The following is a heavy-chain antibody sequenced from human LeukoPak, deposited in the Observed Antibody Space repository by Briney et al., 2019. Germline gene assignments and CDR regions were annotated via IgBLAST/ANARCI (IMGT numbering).Heavy chain of an antibody. CDR3: ARGRGYCTGTNCYIDY. D-gene: IGHD2-8*02. J-gene: IGHJ4*02. CDR2: INDDGSDT. Sequence: PGGSLRLSCSASGFTFRTYWMHWVRQAPGKGLVWVSRINDDGSDTGYADSVKGRFTISRDNAKNTLYLQMSSLRAEDTAVYYCARGRGYCTGTNCYIDYWGQGTLVTVSS. V-gene: IGHV3-74*01. CDR1: GFTFRTYW.